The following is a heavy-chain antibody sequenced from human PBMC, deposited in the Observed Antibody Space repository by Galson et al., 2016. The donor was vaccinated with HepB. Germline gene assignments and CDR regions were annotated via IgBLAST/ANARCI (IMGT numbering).Heavy chain of an antibody. Sequence: SLRLSCAASGFTFYNYAMDWVRQAPGEGLEWVAAIGGNGSPTYYADSVRGRFSISRDNSKNTLYLQMNSLRAEDTALHYCARIPPGGGAFGFDIWGQGTTVTVSS. CDR1: GFTFYNYA. J-gene: IGHJ3*02. CDR3: ARIPPGGGAFGFDI. CDR2: IGGNGSPT. V-gene: IGHV3-23*01. D-gene: IGHD2-21*01.